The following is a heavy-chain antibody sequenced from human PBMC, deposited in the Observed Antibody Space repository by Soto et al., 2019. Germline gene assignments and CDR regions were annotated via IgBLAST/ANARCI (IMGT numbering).Heavy chain of an antibody. CDR3: AHSLPNGYCNSTSCLNWFDP. V-gene: IGHV2-5*01. CDR2: IYWNDDE. Sequence: QITLKESGPTLVNPTQTLTLTCTFSGFSLSTSGVGVGWIRQPPGKAPEWLALIYWNDDERYSPSLKSRLTITKDTSKNQVVLTMTNMDPVDTATYYCAHSLPNGYCNSTSCLNWFDPWGQGALVTVSS. J-gene: IGHJ5*02. D-gene: IGHD2-2*01. CDR1: GFSLSTSGVG.